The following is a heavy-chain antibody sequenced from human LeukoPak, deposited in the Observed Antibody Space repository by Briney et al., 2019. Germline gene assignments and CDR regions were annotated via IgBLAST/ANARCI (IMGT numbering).Heavy chain of an antibody. CDR1: GSTFSSYE. V-gene: IGHV3-48*03. D-gene: IGHD5-18*01. CDR3: AREGTAMVSFDY. Sequence: GGSLRLSCAASGSTFSSYEMNWVRQAPGKGLEWVSYISSGGNTIYYADSVKGRFTISRDNAKNSLHLQMNSLRAEDTAVYYCAREGTAMVSFDYWGQGTLVTVSS. CDR2: ISSGGNTI. J-gene: IGHJ4*02.